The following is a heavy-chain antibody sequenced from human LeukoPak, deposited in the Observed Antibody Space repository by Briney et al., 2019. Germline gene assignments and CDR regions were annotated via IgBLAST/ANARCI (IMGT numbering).Heavy chain of an antibody. J-gene: IGHJ6*04. D-gene: IGHD3-10*02. CDR2: ISGSGSTI. CDR1: GFTFSSYE. CDR3: AELGITMIGGV. V-gene: IGHV3-48*03. Sequence: GGSLRLSCAASGFTFSSYEMNWVRQAPGKGLEWISYISGSGSTIYYADSVKGRFTISRDNAKNSLYLQMNSLRAEDTAVYYCAELGITMIGGVWGKGTTVTISS.